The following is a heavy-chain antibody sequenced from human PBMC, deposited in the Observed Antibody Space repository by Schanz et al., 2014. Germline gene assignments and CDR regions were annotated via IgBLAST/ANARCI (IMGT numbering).Heavy chain of an antibody. V-gene: IGHV3-48*01. J-gene: IGHJ6*02. CDR3: ARDFDDRRGYGSGYCLGDCMDV. Sequence: EVRLVESGGGLVQPGGSLRLSCEASGFDFNSYSMNWVRQVPGKGLEWLSYIATSSSTRHYADSVKGRVTISRDNSKTTLSLQMNSLRAEDTAVYYCARDFDDRRGYGSGYCLGDCMDVWGQGTTVTVSS. D-gene: IGHD3-10*01. CDR2: IATSSSTR. CDR1: GFDFNSYS.